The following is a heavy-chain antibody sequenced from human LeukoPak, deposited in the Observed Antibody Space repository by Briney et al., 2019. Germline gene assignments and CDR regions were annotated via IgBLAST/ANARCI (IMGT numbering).Heavy chain of an antibody. J-gene: IGHJ4*02. CDR2: ISGSGGST. V-gene: IGHV3-23*01. Sequence: QPGGSLRLSCEASGFTFSTYVVNWVRQAPGKGLEWVSTISGSGGSTYYADSVKGRFTISRDNSKNTLYLQMNSLRAEDTAVYYCAKDIWAVAGKGFDYWGQGTLVTVSS. CDR1: GFTFSTYV. CDR3: AKDIWAVAGKGFDY. D-gene: IGHD6-19*01.